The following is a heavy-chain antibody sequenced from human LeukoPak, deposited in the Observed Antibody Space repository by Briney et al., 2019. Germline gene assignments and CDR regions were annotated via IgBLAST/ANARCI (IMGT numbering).Heavy chain of an antibody. J-gene: IGHJ2*01. Sequence: GASVKVSCKASGGSFSSYAISWVRQAPGQGLEWMGGIIPIFGTANYAQKFQGRVTITTDESTSTAYMELSSLRSEDTAVYYCARGPPTAIDWYFDLWGRGTLVTVSS. D-gene: IGHD2-2*02. CDR2: IIPIFGTA. CDR3: ARGPPTAIDWYFDL. V-gene: IGHV1-69*05. CDR1: GGSFSSYA.